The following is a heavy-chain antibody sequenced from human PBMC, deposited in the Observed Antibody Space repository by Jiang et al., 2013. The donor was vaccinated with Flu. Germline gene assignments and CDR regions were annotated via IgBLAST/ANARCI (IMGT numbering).Heavy chain of an antibody. J-gene: IGHJ5*01. CDR3: ARGIGGYSYGYIAS. D-gene: IGHD5-18*01. Sequence: NHAQKFQGRVTITADESTSTAYMELSSLKSEDTAVYYCARGIGGYSYGYIASWGQGTLVTVSS. V-gene: IGHV1-69*01.